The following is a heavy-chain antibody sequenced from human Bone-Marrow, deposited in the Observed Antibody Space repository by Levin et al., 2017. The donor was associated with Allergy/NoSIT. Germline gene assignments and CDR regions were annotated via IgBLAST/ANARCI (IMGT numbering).Heavy chain of an antibody. CDR3: AKEKAYVIKTAPPDF. Sequence: GGSLRLSCAASGFTFSSYAMTWVRQAPGKGLEWVSVISGIGTTTYYADSVKGRFTISRDNSKNTLYLQMNSLRAEDTAVYFCAKEKAYVIKTAPPDFWGQGTLVTVSS. CDR1: GFTFSSYA. J-gene: IGHJ4*02. V-gene: IGHV3-23*01. CDR2: ISGIGTTT. D-gene: IGHD3-10*02.